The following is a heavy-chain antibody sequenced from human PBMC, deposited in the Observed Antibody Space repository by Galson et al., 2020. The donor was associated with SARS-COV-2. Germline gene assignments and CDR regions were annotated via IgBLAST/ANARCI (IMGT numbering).Heavy chain of an antibody. V-gene: IGHV4-59*01. J-gene: IGHJ4*02. CDR1: GGSISGYY. Sequence: SETLSLTCAVSGGSISGYYWSWIRQPPGKGLEWVGYIYYTGSTNYNPSLKSRVTISMDTSKKLFSLKLTSVTAADTAVYYCAREGHCRGGHCEFDYWGQGALVTVSS. D-gene: IGHD2-15*01. CDR3: AREGHCRGGHCEFDY. CDR2: IYYTGST.